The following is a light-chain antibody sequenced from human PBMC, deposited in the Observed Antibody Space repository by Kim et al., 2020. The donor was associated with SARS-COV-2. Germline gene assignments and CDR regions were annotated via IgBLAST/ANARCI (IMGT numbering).Light chain of an antibody. Sequence: GQSISITCTGNSREVSTCNYVSWYQQHPGKAPKLMIYDVSNRPSGISNRFSGSKSGNTASLTISGLQAEDEADYYCSSYTSNNTQVFGGGTQLTVL. V-gene: IGLV2-14*03. CDR2: DVS. CDR1: SREVSTCNY. CDR3: SSYTSNNTQV. J-gene: IGLJ3*02.